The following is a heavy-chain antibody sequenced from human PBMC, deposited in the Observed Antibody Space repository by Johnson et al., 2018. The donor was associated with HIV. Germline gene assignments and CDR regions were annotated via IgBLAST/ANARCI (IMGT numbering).Heavy chain of an antibody. CDR1: GFTFSSYG. J-gene: IGHJ3*02. D-gene: IGHD6-6*01. CDR2: IWYDGSNK. V-gene: IGHV3-33*01. Sequence: QVQLVESGGGVVQPGRSLRLSCAASGFTFSSYGMHWVRQAPGKGLEWVAVIWYDGSNKLYADSVKGRFTISRDDSKNTLYLEMNSLRAEDTAVYYCARVSSSSSFDAFDIWGQGTMVTVSS. CDR3: ARVSSSSSFDAFDI.